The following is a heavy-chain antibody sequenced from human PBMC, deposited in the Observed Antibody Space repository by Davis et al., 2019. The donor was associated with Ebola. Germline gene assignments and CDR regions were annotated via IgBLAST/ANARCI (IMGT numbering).Heavy chain of an antibody. CDR1: GGSISSYY. CDR2: IYYSGST. V-gene: IGHV4-59*01. D-gene: IGHD4-11*01. CDR3: AREDSNYVGWFDP. Sequence: MPSETLSLTCTVSGGSISSYYWSWIRQPPGKGLEWIGYIYYSGSTNYNPSLKSRVTISVDTSKNQFSLKLSSVTAADTAVYYCAREDSNYVGWFDPWGQGTLVTVSS. J-gene: IGHJ5*02.